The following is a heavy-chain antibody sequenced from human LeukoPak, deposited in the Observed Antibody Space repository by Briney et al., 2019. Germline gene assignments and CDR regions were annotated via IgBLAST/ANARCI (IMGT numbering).Heavy chain of an antibody. D-gene: IGHD3-3*02. CDR1: GGSISSYY. CDR2: IYYSGST. J-gene: IGHJ5*02. V-gene: IGHV4-59*01. CDR3: ARDGPTFERNWFDP. Sequence: PSGTLSLTCTVSGGSISSYYWSWIRQPPGKGLEGIGYIYYSGSTNYNPSLKSRVTISVGTSKNQFSLKLSSVTAADTAVYYCARDGPTFERNWFDPWGQGTLVIVSS.